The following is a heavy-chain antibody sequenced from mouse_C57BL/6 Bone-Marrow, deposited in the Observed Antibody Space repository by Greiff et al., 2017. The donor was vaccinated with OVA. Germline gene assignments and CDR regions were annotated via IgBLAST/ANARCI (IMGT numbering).Heavy chain of an antibody. CDR2: IDPEDGET. Sequence: EVKLQESGAELVKPGASVKLSCTASGFNIKDYYMHWVKQRTEQGLEWIGRIDPEDGETKYAPKFQGKATITADTSSNTAYLQLSSLTSEDTAVYYCARFITTGVDYWGQGTTLTVSS. V-gene: IGHV14-2*01. CDR3: ARFITTGVDY. D-gene: IGHD1-1*01. CDR1: GFNIKDYY. J-gene: IGHJ2*01.